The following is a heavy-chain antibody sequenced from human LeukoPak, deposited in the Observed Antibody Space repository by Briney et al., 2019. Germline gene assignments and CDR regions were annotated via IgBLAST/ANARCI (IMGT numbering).Heavy chain of an antibody. J-gene: IGHJ4*02. Sequence: SQTLSLTCTVSGGSISSGGYYWSWIRQHPGKGLEWIGYIYYSGSTYYNPSLKSRVTIPVDTSKNQFSLKLSSVTAADTAVYYCARYHTRGDFDYWGQGTLVTVSS. CDR1: GGSISSGGYY. CDR2: IYYSGST. V-gene: IGHV4-31*03. CDR3: ARYHTRGDFDY.